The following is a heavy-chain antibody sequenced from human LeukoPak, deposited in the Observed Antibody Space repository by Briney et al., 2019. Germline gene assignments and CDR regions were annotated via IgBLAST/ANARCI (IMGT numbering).Heavy chain of an antibody. CDR3: ARDLGGDYRFDY. Sequence: GSLRLSCAASEFTFSTYSMNWVRQAPGKGLEWVSSISSGSGYIFYADSVKGRFTISRDNAKNSLYLQMNSLRAEDTAVYYCARDLGGDYRFDYWGQGTLVTVSS. J-gene: IGHJ4*02. CDR1: EFTFSTYS. D-gene: IGHD4-17*01. V-gene: IGHV3-21*01. CDR2: ISSGSGYI.